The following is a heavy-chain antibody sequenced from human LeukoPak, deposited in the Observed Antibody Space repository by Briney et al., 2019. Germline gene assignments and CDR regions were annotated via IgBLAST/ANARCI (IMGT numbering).Heavy chain of an antibody. D-gene: IGHD1-26*01. V-gene: IGHV1-8*01. CDR3: ASTRTSGSYSGWFDP. CDR2: MNPNSGNT. J-gene: IGHJ5*02. CDR1: GYTFTSYD. Sequence: ASVKVSCKASGYTFTSYDINWVRQATGQGLEWMGWMNPNSGNTGYAQKFQGRVTMTRDMSTSTVYMELSSLRSEDTAEYYCASTRTSGSYSGWFDPWGQGTLVTVSS.